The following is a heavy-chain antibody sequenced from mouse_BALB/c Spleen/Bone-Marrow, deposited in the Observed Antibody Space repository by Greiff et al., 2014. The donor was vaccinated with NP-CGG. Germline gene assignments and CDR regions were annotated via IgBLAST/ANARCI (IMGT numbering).Heavy chain of an antibody. CDR3: ARRRTFITSVVDYFDV. J-gene: IGHJ1*01. V-gene: IGHV1-82*01. CDR1: GYVFSSSW. Sequence: QVQLQQSGPELVKPGASVKISCRASGYVFSSSWMNWVKQRPGQGLEWIGRIYPGDGNTNYNGKFKGKATLTADTSSSTAYMRISSLTSVDSAVYFCARRRTFITSVVDYFDVWGAGTTVTVSS. CDR2: IYPGDGNT. D-gene: IGHD1-1*02.